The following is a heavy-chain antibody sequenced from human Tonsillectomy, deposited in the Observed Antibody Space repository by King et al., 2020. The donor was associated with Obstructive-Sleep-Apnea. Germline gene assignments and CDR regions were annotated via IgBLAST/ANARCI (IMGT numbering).Heavy chain of an antibody. V-gene: IGHV3-23*04. Sequence: VQLVESGGGLVQPGGSLILSCAASGFTFSSYAMSWVRQAPGKGLEWVPVISGSGGNTYYPDSGKGRFTTSRDNSKNTLYLQMNSLRAEDTAVYYCAPDPGIGTYYFDYWGQGTLVTVSS. CDR2: ISGSGGNT. CDR1: GFTFSSYA. D-gene: IGHD1-26*01. J-gene: IGHJ4*02. CDR3: APDPGIGTYYFDY.